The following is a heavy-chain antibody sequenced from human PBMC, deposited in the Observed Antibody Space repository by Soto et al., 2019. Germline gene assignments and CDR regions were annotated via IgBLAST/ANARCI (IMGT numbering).Heavy chain of an antibody. CDR3: AREGIAAALDY. CDR2: ISSSSSYI. Sequence: EVQLVESGGGLVKPGGSLRLSYAASGFTFSSYSMNWVRQAPGKGLEWVSSISSSSSYIYYADSVKGRFTISRDNAKNSLYLQVNSLRAEDTAVYYCAREGIAAALDYWGQGTLVTVSS. V-gene: IGHV3-21*01. J-gene: IGHJ4*02. CDR1: GFTFSSYS. D-gene: IGHD6-13*01.